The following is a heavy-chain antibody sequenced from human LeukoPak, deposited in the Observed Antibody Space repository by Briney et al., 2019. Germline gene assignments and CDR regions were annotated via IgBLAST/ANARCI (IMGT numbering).Heavy chain of an antibody. CDR2: IYHSGST. D-gene: IGHD4-23*01. J-gene: IGHJ3*02. CDR3: ARERWFDI. V-gene: IGHV4-38-2*02. Sequence: PSETLSLTCTVSGYSISSGYYWGWIRQPPGKGLEWIGSIYHSGSTYYNPSLKSRVTISVDTSKNQFSLKLSSVTAADTAVYYCARERWFDIWGQGTMVTVSS. CDR1: GYSISSGYY.